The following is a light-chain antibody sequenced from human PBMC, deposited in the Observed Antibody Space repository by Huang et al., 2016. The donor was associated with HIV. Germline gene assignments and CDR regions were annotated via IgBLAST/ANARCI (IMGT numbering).Light chain of an antibody. J-gene: IGKJ1*01. CDR3: QQYQDWPRT. V-gene: IGKV3-15*01. Sequence: EIVMTQSPGTLSLSPGERATLSCRPSQSVSSNLAWYQHKPGQAPRLLIEGASTRATGVPARFSGSGSGTEFTLTISSLQSDDFVVYYCQQYQDWPRTFGQGTKVEIK. CDR1: QSVSSN. CDR2: GAS.